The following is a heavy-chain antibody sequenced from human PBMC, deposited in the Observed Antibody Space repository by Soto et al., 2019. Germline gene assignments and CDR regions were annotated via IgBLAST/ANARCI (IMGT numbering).Heavy chain of an antibody. Sequence: GRSLRLSCAASGFTFCSYGMHWVRQAPGKGLEWVAVIWFDGSNKFYADSVKGRFTISRDNSKNTVSLQMNSLRDEDSAAYYCATTGPYWGQGTLVTVSS. CDR3: ATTGPY. J-gene: IGHJ4*02. CDR1: GFTFCSYG. V-gene: IGHV3-33*01. CDR2: IWFDGSNK.